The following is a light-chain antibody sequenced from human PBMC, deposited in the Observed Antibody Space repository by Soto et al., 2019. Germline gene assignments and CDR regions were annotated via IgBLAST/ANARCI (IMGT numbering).Light chain of an antibody. J-gene: IGKJ2*03. CDR3: HQYATSPYS. CDR1: QSLGSSSRY. V-gene: IGKV3-20*01. Sequence: IVLTQSPGTVSLSPGERVTLACRASQSLGSSSRYLAWYQQKPGQAPRLLIYSASSRPTGIPDRFRGSGSRTDFTLTITRLEPEDFAVYYCHQYATSPYSFGQGTRLEI. CDR2: SAS.